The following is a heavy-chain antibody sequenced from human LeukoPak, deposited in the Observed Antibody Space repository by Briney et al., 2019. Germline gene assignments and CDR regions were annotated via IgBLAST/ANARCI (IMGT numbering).Heavy chain of an antibody. CDR2: FYPGDSDT. CDR1: GYSFTSYW. J-gene: IGHJ4*02. CDR3: ARQMYDSSGIFDY. D-gene: IGHD3-22*01. Sequence: KSGESLKISCKGSGYSFTSYWIGWVRQMPGKGLEWMGIFYPGDSDTRYSPSFKGQVTISADKSINTAYLQWSSLKASDTAMYYCARQMYDSSGIFDYWGQGTLVTVSS. V-gene: IGHV5-51*01.